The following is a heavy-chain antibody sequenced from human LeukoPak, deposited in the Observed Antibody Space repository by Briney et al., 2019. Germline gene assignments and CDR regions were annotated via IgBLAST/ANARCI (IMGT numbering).Heavy chain of an antibody. CDR1: GFTFSSYG. CDR3: AKDQYYDFWSGYYMDYFDY. J-gene: IGHJ4*02. Sequence: GGSLRLSCAASGFTFSSYGMHWVRQAPGKGLEWVAVIWYDGSNKYYADSVKGRFTISRDNSKNTLYLQMNSLRAEDTAVYYCAKDQYYDFWSGYYMDYFDYWGQGTLVTVSS. CDR2: IWYDGSNK. V-gene: IGHV3-33*06. D-gene: IGHD3-3*01.